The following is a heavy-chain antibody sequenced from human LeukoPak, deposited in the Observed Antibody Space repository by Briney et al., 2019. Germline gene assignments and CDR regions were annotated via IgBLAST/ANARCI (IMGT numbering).Heavy chain of an antibody. D-gene: IGHD3-22*01. J-gene: IGHJ3*02. CDR2: ISWNSGSI. V-gene: IGHV3-9*01. CDR1: GITFSGSG. Sequence: GGSLRLSCAASGITFSGSGMSWVRQAPGKGLEWVSGISWNSGSIGYADSVKGRFTISRDNAKNSLYLQMNSLRAEDTAVYYCAKVLYYYDSSGYDAFDIWGQGTMVTVSS. CDR3: AKVLYYYDSSGYDAFDI.